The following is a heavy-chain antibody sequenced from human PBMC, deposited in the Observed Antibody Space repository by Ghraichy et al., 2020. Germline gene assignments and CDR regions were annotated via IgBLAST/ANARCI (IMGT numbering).Heavy chain of an antibody. CDR3: ARGRKSSQQLVPLPFDY. D-gene: IGHD6-13*01. CDR1: GGSFTSHY. V-gene: IGHV4-34*01. J-gene: IGHJ4*02. Sequence: SQTLSLTCAVYGGSFTSHYWSWIRQPPGKGLEWIGEINHWGSTNYNPSLKSRVTLSVDRSKDQFSLKLSSVTAADTAVFYCARGRKSSQQLVPLPFDYWGQGTLLTVSS. CDR2: INHWGST.